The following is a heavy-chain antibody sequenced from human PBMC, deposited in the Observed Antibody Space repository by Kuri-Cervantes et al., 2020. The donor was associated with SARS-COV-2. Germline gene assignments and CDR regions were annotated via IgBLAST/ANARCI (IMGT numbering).Heavy chain of an antibody. CDR1: ENTFRGHY. CDR2: INPNTGDT. Sequence: ASVKVSCKASENTFRGHYIHWVRQAPGQGLEWMGWINPNTGDTKYAQKFQGRVTMTRDMSISTGYMELTSLISPDTAVYYCAGIRAVYGDPVVHFDFWGQGTLVTVSS. V-gene: IGHV1-2*02. CDR3: AGIRAVYGDPVVHFDF. J-gene: IGHJ4*02. D-gene: IGHD4-17*01.